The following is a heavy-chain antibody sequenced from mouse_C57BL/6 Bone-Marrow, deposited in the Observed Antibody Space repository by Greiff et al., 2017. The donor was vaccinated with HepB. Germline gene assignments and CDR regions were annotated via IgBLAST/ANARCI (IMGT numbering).Heavy chain of an antibody. J-gene: IGHJ2*01. D-gene: IGHD2-14*01. CDR2: IHPNSGST. V-gene: IGHV1-64*01. CDR3: ARYPWGVHYFDY. CDR1: GYTFTSYW. Sequence: VQLQQPGAELVKPGASVKLSCKASGYTFTSYWMHWVKQRPGQGLEWIGMIHPNSGSTNYNEKFKSKATLTVDKSSSTAYMQLSSLTSEDSAVYYCARYPWGVHYFDYWGQGTTLTVSS.